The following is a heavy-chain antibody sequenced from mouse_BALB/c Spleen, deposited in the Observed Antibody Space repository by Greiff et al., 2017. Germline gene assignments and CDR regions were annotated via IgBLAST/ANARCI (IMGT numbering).Heavy chain of an antibody. CDR2: IYPGDGVT. D-gene: IGHD2-14*01. CDR3: TRLATIGFVYDH. J-gene: IGHJ3*01. CDR1: GYAFSSSR. V-gene: IGHV1-82*01. Sequence: VKLQEPGPELVKPGASVKISCKASGYAFSSSRMNWVKQRPGQGLEWIGRIYPGDGVTNYNRKFKGKATQTADNSSSTAYMQLSRLTSVASEVSYCTRLATIGFVYDHWGQGTLVTVSA.